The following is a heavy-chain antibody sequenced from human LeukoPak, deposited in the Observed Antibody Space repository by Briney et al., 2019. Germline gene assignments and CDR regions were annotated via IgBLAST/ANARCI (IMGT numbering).Heavy chain of an antibody. CDR3: ARDHLPPQWLVAWFDP. J-gene: IGHJ5*02. Sequence: GASVKVSCKASGYTFTNYGITWVRQAPGQGLEWMGWISAYNGDTNYAQKLQGRVTMTTDTSTSTAYMELRSLRSDDTAVYYCARDHLPPQWLVAWFDPWGQGTLVTVSS. CDR1: GYTFTNYG. D-gene: IGHD6-19*01. CDR2: ISAYNGDT. V-gene: IGHV1-18*01.